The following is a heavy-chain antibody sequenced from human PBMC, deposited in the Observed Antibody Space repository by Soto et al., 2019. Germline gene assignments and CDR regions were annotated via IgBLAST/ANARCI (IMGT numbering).Heavy chain of an antibody. J-gene: IGHJ4*02. V-gene: IGHV3-48*02. CDR2: ISSSSTI. Sequence: GGSLRLSCAASGFTFSSYSMNWVRQAPGKGLEWVSYISSSSTIYYADSVKGRFTISRDNAKNSLYLQMNSLRDEDTAVYYCARDQSVAAAGTDFDYWGQGTLVTVSS. D-gene: IGHD6-13*01. CDR3: ARDQSVAAAGTDFDY. CDR1: GFTFSSYS.